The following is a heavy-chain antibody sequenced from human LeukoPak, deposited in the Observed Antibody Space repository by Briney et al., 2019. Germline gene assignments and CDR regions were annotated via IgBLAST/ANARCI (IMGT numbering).Heavy chain of an antibody. CDR3: AKSRSGNYYRSLGD. D-gene: IGHD3-10*01. V-gene: IGHV3-23*01. Sequence: GGSLRLSCAASGFTFSSYAMSWVRQAPRKGLEWVSVISGSGGNTYYADSVKGRFTISRDNSKNTLYLQMNSLRVEDTAVYYCAKSRSGNYYRSLGDWGQGTLVTVSS. CDR1: GFTFSSYA. CDR2: ISGSGGNT. J-gene: IGHJ4*02.